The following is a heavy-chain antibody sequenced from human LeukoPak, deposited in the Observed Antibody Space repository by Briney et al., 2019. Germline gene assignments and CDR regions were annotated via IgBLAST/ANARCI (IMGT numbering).Heavy chain of an antibody. CDR3: AKDLSSAITSALVLDV. CDR2: ITWNRDNI. V-gene: IGHV3-9*01. J-gene: IGHJ6*02. Sequence: PGRSLRLSCAASGFTFDDYAMHWVRQAPGKGLEWVSGITWNRDNIGYGDSVKGRFTISRDNVKNVLYLQMTSLRPEDTALYYCAKDLSSAITSALVLDVWGQGTTVIDSS. D-gene: IGHD3-22*01. CDR1: GFTFDDYA.